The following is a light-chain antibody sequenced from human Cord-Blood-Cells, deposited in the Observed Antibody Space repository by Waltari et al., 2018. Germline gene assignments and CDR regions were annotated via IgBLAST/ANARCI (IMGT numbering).Light chain of an antibody. Sequence: EIVMTQSPATLSVSPGERATLSCRASQSVSSNLAWYQQKPGQAPRLLIYGASTRATGIPARFSGSGSGTEFTLTISILQSEDFAVYYCQQYNNGLTFGGGTKVEIK. CDR3: QQYNNGLT. CDR2: GAS. J-gene: IGKJ4*01. V-gene: IGKV3-15*01. CDR1: QSVSSN.